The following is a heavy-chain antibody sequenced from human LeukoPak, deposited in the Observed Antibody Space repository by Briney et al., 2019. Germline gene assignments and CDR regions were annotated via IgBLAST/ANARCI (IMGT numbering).Heavy chain of an antibody. D-gene: IGHD6-19*01. CDR1: GGTFSSYA. CDR2: INPNSGGT. J-gene: IGHJ4*02. V-gene: IGHV1-2*02. CDR3: ARAKEQWLVGGYDY. Sequence: ASVKVSCKASGGTFSSYAISWVRQAPGQGLEWMGWINPNSGGTNYAQKFQGRVTMTRDTSISTAYMELSRLRSDDTAVYYCARAKEQWLVGGYDYWGQRTLVTVSS.